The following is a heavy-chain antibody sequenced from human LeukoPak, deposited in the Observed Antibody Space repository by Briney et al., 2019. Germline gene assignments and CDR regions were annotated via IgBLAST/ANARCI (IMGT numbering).Heavy chain of an antibody. CDR2: IKQDGSEK. V-gene: IGHV3-7*03. J-gene: IGHJ4*02. CDR1: GFTFSKHW. D-gene: IGHD1-26*01. CDR3: AKGDTTWELPHDY. Sequence: GGSLRLSCAASGFTFSKHWMSWVRQAPGKGLEWVANIKQDGSEKYYVDSVKGRFTISRDNSKNTLYLQMNSLRVEDTAVYYCAKGDTTWELPHDYWGQGTLVTVSS.